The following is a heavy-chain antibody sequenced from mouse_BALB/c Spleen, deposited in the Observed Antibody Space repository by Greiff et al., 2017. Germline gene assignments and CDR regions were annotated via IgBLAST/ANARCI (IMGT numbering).Heavy chain of an antibody. CDR3: ASDGYSLDY. D-gene: IGHD2-3*01. CDR1: GFTFSSYG. V-gene: IGHV5-6*02. J-gene: IGHJ2*01. CDR2: ISSGGSYT. Sequence: DVMLVESGGDLVKPGGSLKLSCAASGFTFSSYGMSWVRQTPDKRLEWVATISSGGSYTYYPDSVKGRFTISRDNAKNTLYLQMSSLKSEDTAMYYCASDGYSLDYWGQGTTLTVSS.